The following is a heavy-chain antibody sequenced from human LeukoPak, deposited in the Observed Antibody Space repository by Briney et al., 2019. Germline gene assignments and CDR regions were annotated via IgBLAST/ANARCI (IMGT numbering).Heavy chain of an antibody. V-gene: IGHV3-7*01. CDR2: IKQDGSER. Sequence: WVASIKQDGSERYYVDSVKGRFTISRDNAKNSLFLQLSSLRVEDTAVYYCARGSMHIYHLYTDYWGQGTLVTVSS. J-gene: IGHJ4*02. D-gene: IGHD3-16*02. CDR3: ARGSMHIYHLYTDY.